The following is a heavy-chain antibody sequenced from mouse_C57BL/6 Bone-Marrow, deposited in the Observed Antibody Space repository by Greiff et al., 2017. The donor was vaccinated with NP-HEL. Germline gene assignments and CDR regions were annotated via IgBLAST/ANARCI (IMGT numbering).Heavy chain of an antibody. D-gene: IGHD1-1*01. Sequence: QVQLQQPGAELVKPGASVKMSCKASGYTFTSYWITWVKQRPGQGLEWIGDIYPGSGSTNYNEKFKSKATLTVDTSSSTAYMQLSSLTSEDSAVYYCSRFYYYGSSYDYYAMDYWGRGTSVTVSA. V-gene: IGHV1-55*01. CDR2: IYPGSGST. CDR1: GYTFTSYW. J-gene: IGHJ4*01. CDR3: SRFYYYGSSYDYYAMDY.